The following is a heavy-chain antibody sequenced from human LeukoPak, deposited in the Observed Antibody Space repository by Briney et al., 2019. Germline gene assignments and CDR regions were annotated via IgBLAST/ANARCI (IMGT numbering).Heavy chain of an antibody. CDR1: GFTFSSYA. CDR2: ISGSGGST. D-gene: IGHD2-2*01. CDR3: AKVDHIVVVPAAIGMDV. J-gene: IGHJ6*02. Sequence: GGSLRLSCAASGFTFSSYAMSWVRQAPGKGLEWVSAISGSGGSTYYADSVKGRFTISRDNSKNTLYLQMNSPRAEDTAVYYCAKVDHIVVVPAAIGMDVWGQGTTVTVSS. V-gene: IGHV3-23*01.